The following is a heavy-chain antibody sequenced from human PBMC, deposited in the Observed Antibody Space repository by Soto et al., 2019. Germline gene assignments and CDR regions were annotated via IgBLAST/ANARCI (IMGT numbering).Heavy chain of an antibody. Sequence: GGSLRLSCAASGFTFSSYGMHWVRQAPGKGLEWVAVIWYDGSNKYYADSVRGRFTISRDNSKNTLYLQMNSLRAEDTAVYYCAREGSQYYYDSSGYYPDYWGQGTLVTVSS. CDR1: GFTFSSYG. CDR3: AREGSQYYYDSSGYYPDY. CDR2: IWYDGSNK. D-gene: IGHD3-22*01. J-gene: IGHJ4*02. V-gene: IGHV3-33*01.